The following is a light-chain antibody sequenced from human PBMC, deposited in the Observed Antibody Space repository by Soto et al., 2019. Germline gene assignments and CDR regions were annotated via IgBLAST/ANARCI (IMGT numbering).Light chain of an antibody. V-gene: IGKV3-15*01. Sequence: EIVMTQSPATLSVSPGERATLSCRASQSISSSYLAWYQQKPGQAPRLLIYGASTRATGIPDRFSGSGSGTEFTLTISNLQSEDFAVYYCQQYNNWPPLTFGGGTKVEIK. CDR2: GAS. J-gene: IGKJ4*01. CDR3: QQYNNWPPLT. CDR1: QSISSSY.